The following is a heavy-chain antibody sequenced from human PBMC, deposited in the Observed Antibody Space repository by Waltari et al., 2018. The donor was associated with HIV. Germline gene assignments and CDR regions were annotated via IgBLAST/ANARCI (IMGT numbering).Heavy chain of an antibody. D-gene: IGHD3-3*01. CDR2: ISPIFGKA. CDR1: GGTFSSYA. CDR3: ARLYYDFWSGYFNPNWFDP. V-gene: IGHV1-69*06. Sequence: QVQLVQSGAEVKKPGSSVKVSCKASGGTFSSYAISWVRQAPGQGLEWMGGISPIFGKANYAQKCQGRVTITAYKSTSTAYMELSSLRSEDTAVYYCARLYYDFWSGYFNPNWFDPWGQGTLVTVSS. J-gene: IGHJ5*02.